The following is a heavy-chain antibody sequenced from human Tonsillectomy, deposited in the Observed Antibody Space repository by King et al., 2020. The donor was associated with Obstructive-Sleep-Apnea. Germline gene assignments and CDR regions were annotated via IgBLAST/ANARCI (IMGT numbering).Heavy chain of an antibody. CDR1: EXTXSSYA. J-gene: IGHJ4*02. CDR2: ISNDGRNK. D-gene: IGHD2-15*01. V-gene: IGHV3-30*03. Sequence: VQLVESGGGVVQPGTSLXLSCTASEXTXSSYAMHWXRQAPGKGLEWVAFISNDGRNKYYADSVKGRFTISRDNSQKMLFLQMNSLRPEDTAVYNCARDWRPXXSGASCYLDYWGXGTLVTVSS. CDR3: ARDWRPXXSGASCYLDY.